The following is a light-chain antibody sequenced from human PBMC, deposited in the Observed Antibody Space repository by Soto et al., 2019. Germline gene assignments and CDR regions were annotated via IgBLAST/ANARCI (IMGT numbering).Light chain of an antibody. CDR3: QQRSALPVT. J-gene: IGKJ2*01. Sequence: EIVLTQSPGTLSLSPGERATLSCRASQTISTGLAWYQQKPGQSTRLVIWGASDRATGIPARFSGSGSGTDFTLTISSLEPEDLAVYYCQQRSALPVTFGRGTKLEIK. V-gene: IGKV3-11*01. CDR1: QTISTG. CDR2: GAS.